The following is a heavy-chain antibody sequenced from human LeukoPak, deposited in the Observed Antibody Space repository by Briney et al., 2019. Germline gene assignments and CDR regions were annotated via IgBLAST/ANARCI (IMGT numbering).Heavy chain of an antibody. V-gene: IGHV4-4*07. J-gene: IGHJ4*02. CDR1: GSSISNYY. CDR2: IYTSGGT. CDR3: ARHFAYSSSSYFDY. Sequence: SETLSLTCTASGSSISNYYWTWIRQPAGKGLEWIGRIYTSGGTNYNPSLKSRVTMFEDKSKNQFSLRLYSVTVADTAVYYCARHFAYSSSSYFDYWGQGSLVTVSS. D-gene: IGHD6-6*01.